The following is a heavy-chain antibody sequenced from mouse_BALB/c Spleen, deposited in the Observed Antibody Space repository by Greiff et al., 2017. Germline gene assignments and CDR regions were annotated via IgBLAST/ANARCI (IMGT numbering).Heavy chain of an antibody. D-gene: IGHD2-1*01. J-gene: IGHJ4*01. CDR3: ARRGGNSYAMDY. V-gene: IGHV1S81*02. Sequence: VQLQQPGAELVKPGASVKLSCKASGYTFTSYWMHWVKQRPGQGLEWIGEINPSNGRTNYNEKFKSKATLTVDKSSSTAYMQLSSLTSEDSAVYYCARRGGNSYAMDYWGQGTSVTVSS. CDR1: GYTFTSYW. CDR2: INPSNGRT.